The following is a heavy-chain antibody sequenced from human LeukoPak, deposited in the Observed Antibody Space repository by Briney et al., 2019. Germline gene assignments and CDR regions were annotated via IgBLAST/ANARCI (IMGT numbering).Heavy chain of an antibody. CDR2: IYYSGST. CDR1: GGSISSGDYY. CDR3: ATCRDEFGDYGFTS. J-gene: IGHJ5*02. Sequence: SQTLSLTCTVSGGSISSGDYYWSWIRQPPGKGLEWIGYIYYSGSTYYNPSLKSRVTFSVDTSKNLFSLKLTSLTAADTAVYYCATCRDEFGDYGFTSWGQGTLVTVSS. D-gene: IGHD4-17*01. V-gene: IGHV4-30-4*01.